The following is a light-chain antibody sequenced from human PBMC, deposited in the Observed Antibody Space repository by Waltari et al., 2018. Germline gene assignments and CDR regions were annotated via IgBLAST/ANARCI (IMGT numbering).Light chain of an antibody. CDR3: QQYYTTPLT. V-gene: IGKV4-1*01. J-gene: IGKJ4*01. CDR2: WAS. CDR1: QSLSYTASNKHY. Sequence: DIVMTQSPDSLAVSLGESATLNCKSSQSLSYTASNKHYLAWYQQKPGQPPKLIIYWASNRESGVPDRFSGSGSGTDFTLTISRLQAEDVAVYYCQQYYTTPLTCGGGTKVEI.